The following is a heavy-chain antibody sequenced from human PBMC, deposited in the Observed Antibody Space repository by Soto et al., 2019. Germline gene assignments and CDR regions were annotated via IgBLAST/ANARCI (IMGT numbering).Heavy chain of an antibody. CDR3: AMVDVYVTPSPQDV. CDR2: INAGIGDT. D-gene: IGHD3-16*01. CDR1: GYTFTSYA. J-gene: IGHJ6*02. Sequence: ASVKVSCKASGYTFTSYAMHWVRQAPGQRLEWMGWINAGIGDTEYSQKFQGRVTITRDTSASTAYMELRSLRSNDTAIYYCAMVDVYVTPSPQDVWGQGTTVTVSS. V-gene: IGHV1-3*01.